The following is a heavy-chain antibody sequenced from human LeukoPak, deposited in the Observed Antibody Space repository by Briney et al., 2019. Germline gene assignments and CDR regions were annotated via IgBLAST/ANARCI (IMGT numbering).Heavy chain of an antibody. Sequence: GGSLRLSCAASRFTFSRYWMSWGRQAPGKGLEWVATINQDGSEKYYVDSVKGRFTISRDNAKNSLYLQMNSLRAEDTALYYCGRAYDFSRHWGQGTLVTVS. J-gene: IGHJ4*02. CDR1: RFTFSRYW. CDR3: GRAYDFSRH. V-gene: IGHV3-7*01. CDR2: INQDGSEK. D-gene: IGHD3-3*01.